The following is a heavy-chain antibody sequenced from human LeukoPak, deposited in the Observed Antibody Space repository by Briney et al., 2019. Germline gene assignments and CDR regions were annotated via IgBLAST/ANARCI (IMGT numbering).Heavy chain of an antibody. J-gene: IGHJ4*02. CDR2: MYYSGST. CDR1: GGSISSSSYH. V-gene: IGHV4-39*01. CDR3: ARLYGSTLYFDY. Sequence: PSETLSLTCTVSGGSISSSSYHWGWIRQPPGKGLEWIGNMYYSGSTYYNPSLKSRVTSSVDTSKNQFSLKMSSVSAADTALYYCARLYGSTLYFDYWGQGTLVTVSS. D-gene: IGHD2-15*01.